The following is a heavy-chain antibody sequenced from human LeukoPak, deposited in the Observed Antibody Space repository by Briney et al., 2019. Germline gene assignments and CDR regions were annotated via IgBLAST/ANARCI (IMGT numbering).Heavy chain of an antibody. D-gene: IGHD3-16*02. CDR3: ARYEYSRYTFDY. CDR1: GGSISSGNYY. V-gene: IGHV4-61*02. Sequence: SETLSLTCTVSGGSISSGNYYWSWIRQPAGKGLEWIGRIYTSGSTDYNPSLKSRLTMSLDTSKNQFSLKLSSVSAADTAVYYCARYEYSRYTFDYWGQGTLVTVSS. J-gene: IGHJ4*02. CDR2: IYTSGST.